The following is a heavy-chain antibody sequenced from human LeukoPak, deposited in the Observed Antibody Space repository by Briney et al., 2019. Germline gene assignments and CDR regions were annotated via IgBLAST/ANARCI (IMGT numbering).Heavy chain of an antibody. J-gene: IGHJ3*02. D-gene: IGHD3-10*01. V-gene: IGHV3-33*01. CDR1: GFTFSSYG. Sequence: GGSLRLSCAASGFTFSSYGMHWVRQAPGKGLEWVAVIWYDGSNKYYADSVKGRFTISRDNSKNTLYLQMNSLRAEDTAVYYCARGIYPYYYYGSGSYSHDAFDIWGQGTMVTVSS. CDR2: IWYDGSNK. CDR3: ARGIYPYYYYGSGSYSHDAFDI.